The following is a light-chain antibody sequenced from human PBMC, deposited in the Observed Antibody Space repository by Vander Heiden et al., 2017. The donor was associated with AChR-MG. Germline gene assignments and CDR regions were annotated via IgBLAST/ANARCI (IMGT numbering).Light chain of an antibody. J-gene: IGKJ1*01. CDR3: QKDNSAFRT. CDR2: AAS. V-gene: IGKV1-27*01. Sequence: DIQMTESPSSLSASVGDRVTITCRASQDISIFLAWYQQRPGNVPKLLIYAASTLQSGVPSRFSGSRSGTDFTLTIIGLQPEDVATYYCQKDNSAFRTFGQPTKVEI. CDR1: QDISIF.